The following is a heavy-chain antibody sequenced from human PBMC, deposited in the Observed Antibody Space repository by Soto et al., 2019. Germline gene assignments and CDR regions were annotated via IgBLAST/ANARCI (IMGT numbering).Heavy chain of an antibody. J-gene: IGHJ6*03. CDR3: ATDQAVAGSMFYYYYYMDV. V-gene: IGHV3-48*01. Sequence: GGSLRLSCAASGFTFSRYSMSWVRQAPGKGLEWVSYISGSSSTIYLADSVKGRFTISRDNAKNSLYLQMNSLRAEDTAVYYCATDQAVAGSMFYYYYYMDVWGKGTTVTVSS. CDR2: ISGSSSTI. CDR1: GFTFSRYS. D-gene: IGHD6-19*01.